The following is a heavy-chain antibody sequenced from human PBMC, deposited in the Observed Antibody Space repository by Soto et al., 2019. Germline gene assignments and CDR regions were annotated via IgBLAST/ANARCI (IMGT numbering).Heavy chain of an antibody. CDR3: ARGEARVDY. J-gene: IGHJ4*02. V-gene: IGHV3-33*01. CDR1: GFTFSSYG. CDR2: IWYDGSNK. Sequence: QVQLVESGGGVVQPGRSLRLSCAASGFTFSSYGMHWVRQAPGKGLEWVAVIWYDGSNKYYADSVKGRFTISRDNSKNTRYLQMTSLRAEDTAVYYCARGEARVDYCGQGTLVTVSS. D-gene: IGHD1-26*01.